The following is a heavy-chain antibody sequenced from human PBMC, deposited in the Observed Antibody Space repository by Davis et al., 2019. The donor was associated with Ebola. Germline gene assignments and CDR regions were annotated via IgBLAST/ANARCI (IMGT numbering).Heavy chain of an antibody. J-gene: IGHJ2*01. V-gene: IGHV3-48*02. Sequence: GESLKISCAASGFTFSSYSMNWVRQAPGKGLEWVSYISSSSSTIYYADSVKGRFTISRDNAKNSLYLQMNSLRDEDTAVYYCARDSAREAYSGGDCYWSWYFDLWGRGTLVTVSS. CDR1: GFTFSSYS. CDR2: ISSSSSTI. D-gene: IGHD2-21*02. CDR3: ARDSAREAYSGGDCYWSWYFDL.